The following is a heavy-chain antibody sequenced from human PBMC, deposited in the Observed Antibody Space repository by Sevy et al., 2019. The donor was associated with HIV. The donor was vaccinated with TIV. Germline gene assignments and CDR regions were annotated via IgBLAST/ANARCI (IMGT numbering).Heavy chain of an antibody. CDR3: SGDLRLRGYSYGCFDY. CDR2: INPNSGNT. Sequence: ASVKVSCKASGYTFTGQYIHWVRQAPGQGLEWMGWINPNSGNTNYAQEFQGRVTMTRDTSISTAYMELSGLKSDDTAVYYCSGDLRLRGYSYGCFDYWGQGTLATVSS. CDR1: GYTFTGQY. V-gene: IGHV1-2*02. D-gene: IGHD5-18*01. J-gene: IGHJ4*02.